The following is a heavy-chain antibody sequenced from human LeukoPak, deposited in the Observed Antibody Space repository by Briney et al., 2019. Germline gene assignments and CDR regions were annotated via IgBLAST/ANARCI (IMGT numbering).Heavy chain of an antibody. Sequence: GGSLRLPCAASGFTFSSYSMNWVREAPGKGLEWVSYISSSSSTIYYADSVKGRFTISRDNAKNSLYLQMNSLRDEDTAVYYCARHYYGSGSPDYWGQGTLVTVSS. V-gene: IGHV3-48*02. CDR3: ARHYYGSGSPDY. CDR2: ISSSSSTI. D-gene: IGHD3-10*01. CDR1: GFTFSSYS. J-gene: IGHJ4*02.